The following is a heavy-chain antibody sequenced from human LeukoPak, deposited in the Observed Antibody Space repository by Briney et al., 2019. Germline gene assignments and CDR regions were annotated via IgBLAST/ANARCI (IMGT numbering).Heavy chain of an antibody. D-gene: IGHD2-2*01. CDR3: ARVYVVVVPAATLSHYYYYYMDV. CDR2: IYYSGST. J-gene: IGHJ6*03. Sequence: PSETLSLTCTVSGGSISSHYWSWIRQPPGKGLEWIGYIYYSGSTNYNPSLKSRVTISVDTSKNQFSLKLSSVTAADTAVYYCARVYVVVVPAATLSHYYYYYMDVWGKGTTVTVSS. CDR1: GGSISSHY. V-gene: IGHV4-59*11.